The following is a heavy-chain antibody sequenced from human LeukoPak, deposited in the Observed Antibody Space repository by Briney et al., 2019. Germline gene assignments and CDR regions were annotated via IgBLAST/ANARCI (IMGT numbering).Heavy chain of an antibody. D-gene: IGHD6-19*01. CDR1: GFTFDDYA. Sequence: SLRLSCAASGFTFDDYAMHWVRQAPGKGLEWVSGISWNSGSIGYADSVKGRFTISRDNAKNSLYLQMTSLRAEDTALYYCAKDIAPLLGSGLDYWGQGTLVTVSS. J-gene: IGHJ4*02. CDR3: AKDIAPLLGSGLDY. CDR2: ISWNSGSI. V-gene: IGHV3-9*01.